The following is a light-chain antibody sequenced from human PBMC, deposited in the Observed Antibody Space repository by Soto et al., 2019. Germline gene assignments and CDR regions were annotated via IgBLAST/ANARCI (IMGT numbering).Light chain of an antibody. V-gene: IGLV2-8*01. Sequence: QSVLTQPPSASGSPGQSVTIACTGTSSDVGGYNYVSWYQQHPGKAPKLKIYEVSKRPSGVPDRFSGSKSGNTASLTVSGLQAEDEADYSCSRGVFGTGTKLTVL. CDR3: SRGV. CDR2: EVS. J-gene: IGLJ1*01. CDR1: SSDVGGYNY.